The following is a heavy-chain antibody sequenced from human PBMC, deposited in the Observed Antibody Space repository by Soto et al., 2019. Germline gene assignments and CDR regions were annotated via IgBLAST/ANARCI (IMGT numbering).Heavy chain of an antibody. D-gene: IGHD1-26*01. CDR3: AKGPVGAPRNVSAP. CDR2: IHPGDSST. J-gene: IGHJ5*02. Sequence: PGESLKISCKGSGYSFTSNWIGWVRQMPGKGLEWMGIIHPGDSSTRYSPSFQGQVTISADKSISTAYLQWSSLKASDTAMYYRAKGPVGAPRNVSAPGGKGTLVPVSS. CDR1: GYSFTSNW. V-gene: IGHV5-51*01.